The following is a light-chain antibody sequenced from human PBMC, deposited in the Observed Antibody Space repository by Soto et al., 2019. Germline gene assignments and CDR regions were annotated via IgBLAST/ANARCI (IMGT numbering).Light chain of an antibody. CDR1: QNVESS. J-gene: IGKJ5*01. CDR3: HLYNGWPPFP. Sequence: EIVMTQSPATLSVSPGERATLSCRASQNVESSVGWYQQRPGQAPRLLIYDASNRATGIPARFSGSGSGTEFSLSVSNRLSEELAIYYSHLYNGWPPFPFAQGNRL. V-gene: IGKV3D-15*01. CDR2: DAS.